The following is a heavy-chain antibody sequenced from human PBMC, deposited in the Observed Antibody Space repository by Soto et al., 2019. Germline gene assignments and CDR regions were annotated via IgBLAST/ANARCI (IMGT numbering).Heavy chain of an antibody. CDR3: ARTLGWYAIDY. V-gene: IGHV4-4*01. CDR1: GVSIGSNYY. CDR2: MSHIGSV. Sequence: QVLLQESGPGLVQPSGTLSLSCVVSGVSIGSNYYWGWVRQPPGKGLVWLGDMSHIGSVNYNPSLTSRATRSIDKSQNHFSLKLNSVTAADTAVYCCARTLGWYAIDYWGQGTLVIVSS. D-gene: IGHD6-19*01. J-gene: IGHJ4*02.